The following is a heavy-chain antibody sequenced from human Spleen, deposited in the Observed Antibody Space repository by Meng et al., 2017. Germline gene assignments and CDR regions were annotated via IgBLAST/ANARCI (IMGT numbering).Heavy chain of an antibody. CDR1: GFTFSRYA. J-gene: IGHJ4*02. CDR3: ARESSVAGDFDY. Sequence: GESLKISCAASGFTFSRYAMHWVRQAPGKGLEWVSVIWHDGSTTYCADSVKGRFTFSRDNSKNTLYLQMNSLRPDDTAVYYCARESSVAGDFDYWGQGTLVTVSS. D-gene: IGHD6-19*01. V-gene: IGHV3-33*01. CDR2: IWHDGSTT.